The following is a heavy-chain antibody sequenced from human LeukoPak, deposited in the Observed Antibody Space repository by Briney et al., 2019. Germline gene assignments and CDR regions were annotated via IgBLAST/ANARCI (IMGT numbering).Heavy chain of an antibody. D-gene: IGHD1-26*01. J-gene: IGHJ4*02. CDR2: TYYRSKWLI. CDR1: GDSVSSDRSA. Sequence: SQILSLTCAISGDSVSSDRSAWNWITQSPSRGLEWLGRTYYRSKWLIEYAESARSRINIYPDTSKNQFSLQLISVTPEDTAVYYCARDQWALNSWGQGTLVTVSS. V-gene: IGHV6-1*01. CDR3: ARDQWALNS.